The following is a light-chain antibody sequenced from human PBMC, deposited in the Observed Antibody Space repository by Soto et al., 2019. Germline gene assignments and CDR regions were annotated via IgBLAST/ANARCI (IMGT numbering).Light chain of an antibody. Sequence: LRVTQSPSSFSASTVDRLSITCRAPQDIGSYLAWYQQIPGKAPNLLIYAAAYLQSGVPSRFSSSRSETEFTLTITSLQPEDFATYYCQQVKNYPRTFGQGTKVDIK. J-gene: IGKJ1*01. CDR1: QDIGSY. CDR3: QQVKNYPRT. V-gene: IGKV1-8*01. CDR2: AAA.